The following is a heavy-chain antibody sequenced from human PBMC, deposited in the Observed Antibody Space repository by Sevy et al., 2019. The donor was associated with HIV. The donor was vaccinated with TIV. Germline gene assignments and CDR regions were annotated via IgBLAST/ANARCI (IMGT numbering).Heavy chain of an antibody. CDR1: GFTFSSYG. Sequence: GGSLRLSCAASGFTFSSYGMHWVRQAPGKGLEWVAFIRYDGSNKYYADSVKGRFPISRDNSKNTLYLQMNSLRAEDTAVYYCAKDDYCSSTSCYLSSSWYVGYWGQGTLVTVSS. V-gene: IGHV3-30*02. J-gene: IGHJ4*02. CDR2: IRYDGSNK. D-gene: IGHD2-2*01. CDR3: AKDDYCSSTSCYLSSSWYVGY.